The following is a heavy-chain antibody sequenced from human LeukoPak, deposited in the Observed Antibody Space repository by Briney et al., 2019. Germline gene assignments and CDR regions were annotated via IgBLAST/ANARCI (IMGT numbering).Heavy chain of an antibody. D-gene: IGHD3-10*01. J-gene: IGHJ4*02. V-gene: IGHV4-34*01. CDR3: ARQRWYHYGSGTHRSFDY. CDR1: GGSFSGYY. CDR2: INHSGST. Sequence: SETLSLTCAVYGGSFSGYYWSWIRQPPGKGLEWIGEINHSGSTNYNPSLKSRVTISVDTSKNQFSLKLSSVTAADTAVYYCARQRWYHYGSGTHRSFDYWGQGTLVTVSS.